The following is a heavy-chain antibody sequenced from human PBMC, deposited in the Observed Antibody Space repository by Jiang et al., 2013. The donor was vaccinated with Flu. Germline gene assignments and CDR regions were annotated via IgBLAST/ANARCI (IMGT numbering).Heavy chain of an antibody. Sequence: AEVKKPGESLKISCKGSGYSFTSYWIGWVRQMPGKGLEWMGIIYPGDSDTRYSPSFQGQVTISADKSISTAYLQWSSLKASDTAMYYCARRVYSSGYQGMWAFDIWGQGTMVTVSS. J-gene: IGHJ3*02. CDR2: IYPGDSDT. V-gene: IGHV5-51*01. CDR1: GYSFTSYW. D-gene: IGHD3-22*01. CDR3: ARRVYSSGYQGMWAFDI.